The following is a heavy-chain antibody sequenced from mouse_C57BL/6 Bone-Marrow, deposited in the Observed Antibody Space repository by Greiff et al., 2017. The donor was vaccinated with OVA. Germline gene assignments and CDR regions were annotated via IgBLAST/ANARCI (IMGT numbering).Heavy chain of an antibody. J-gene: IGHJ2*01. V-gene: IGHV1-61*01. CDR3: ASSGGKGY. D-gene: IGHD1-1*02. CDR1: GYTFTSYW. CDR2: IYPSDSET. Sequence: QVQLQQPGAELVRPGSSVKLSCKASGYTFTSYWMDWVKQTPGQGLEWIGNIYPSDSETHYTQKFKDQATLTVDKSSSTAYMQLSSQATAVSAVYYCASSGGKGYWGQGTTLTVSS.